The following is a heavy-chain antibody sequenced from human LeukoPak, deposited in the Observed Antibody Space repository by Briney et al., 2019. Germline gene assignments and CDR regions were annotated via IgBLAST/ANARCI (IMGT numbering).Heavy chain of an antibody. J-gene: IGHJ4*02. V-gene: IGHV4-39*01. CDR3: ARHLFTFGGVIAPFDY. CDR1: GGSISSSSYY. D-gene: IGHD3-16*02. Sequence: SETLSLTCTVSGGSISSSSYYWGWLRQPPGKGLEWIGSIYYSGSTYYNPSLKSRVTISVDTSKNQFSLKLSSVTAADTAVYYCARHLFTFGGVIAPFDYWGQGTLVTVSS. CDR2: IYYSGST.